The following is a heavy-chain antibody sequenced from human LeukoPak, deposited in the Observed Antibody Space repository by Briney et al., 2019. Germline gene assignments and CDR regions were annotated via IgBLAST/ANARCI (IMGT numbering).Heavy chain of an antibody. D-gene: IGHD2-2*01. CDR3: AKDFTAVVPAAILPYYYYGMDV. J-gene: IGHJ6*02. CDR1: GFTFSSYA. Sequence: GGSLRLSCVASGFTFSSYAMSWVRQAPGKGLEWVSAISGSGGSTYYADSVKGRFTISRDNSKNTLYLQMNSLRAEDTAVYYCAKDFTAVVPAAILPYYYYGMDVWGQGTTVTVSS. V-gene: IGHV3-23*01. CDR2: ISGSGGST.